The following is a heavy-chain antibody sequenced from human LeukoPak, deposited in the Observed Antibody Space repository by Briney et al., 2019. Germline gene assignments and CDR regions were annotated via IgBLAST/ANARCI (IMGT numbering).Heavy chain of an antibody. CDR1: GYTFTSYW. CDR2: INPDGGST. D-gene: IGHD2-2*01. J-gene: IGHJ4*02. V-gene: IGHV1-46*01. Sequence: EASVKVSCKASGYTFTSYWIQWVRQAPGQGLEWMGLINPDGGSTAYAHRFQGRVIMTRDTSTSTAYMELSRLRSDDTAVYYCARDYCSSTSCLFDYWGQGTLVTVSS. CDR3: ARDYCSSTSCLFDY.